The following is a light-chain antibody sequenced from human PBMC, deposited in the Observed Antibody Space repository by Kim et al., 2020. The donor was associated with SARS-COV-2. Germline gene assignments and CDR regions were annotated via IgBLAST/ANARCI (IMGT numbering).Light chain of an antibody. Sequence: GQSITNACIGTSSDVGGYNSVSWYQQHPGKAPKVVVYGVTNRPSGISERFSGSKSGNTASLTISGLQADDEADYYCTSYTSSNTYVFGTGTKVTVL. CDR3: TSYTSSNTYV. CDR2: GVT. V-gene: IGLV2-14*03. CDR1: SSDVGGYNS. J-gene: IGLJ1*01.